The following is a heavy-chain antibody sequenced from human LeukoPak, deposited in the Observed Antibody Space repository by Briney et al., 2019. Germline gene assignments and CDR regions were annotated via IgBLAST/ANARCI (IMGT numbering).Heavy chain of an antibody. D-gene: IGHD3-10*01. J-gene: IGHJ6*02. CDR3: ARGHYGSGSYYRYSQLHGMDV. Sequence: SETLSLSCAVYGGSFSGYYWSWIRQPPGKGLEWIGEINHSGSTNYNPSLKSRVTISVDTSKNQFSLKLSSVTAADTAVYYCARGHYGSGSYYRYSQLHGMDVWGQGTTVTVSS. CDR2: INHSGST. CDR1: GGSFSGYY. V-gene: IGHV4-34*01.